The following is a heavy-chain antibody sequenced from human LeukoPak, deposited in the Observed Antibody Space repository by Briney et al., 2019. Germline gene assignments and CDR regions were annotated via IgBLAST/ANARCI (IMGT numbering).Heavy chain of an antibody. Sequence: ASVKVSCKASGYTFTAYYMHWVRQAPGQGLEWMGWINPNSGGTNYAQKFQGRVTMTRDTSISTAYMELSRLRSDDTAVYYCARAAGMATTLDYWGQGTLVTVSS. CDR1: GYTFTAYY. J-gene: IGHJ4*02. CDR3: ARAAGMATTLDY. CDR2: INPNSGGT. D-gene: IGHD5-24*01. V-gene: IGHV1-2*02.